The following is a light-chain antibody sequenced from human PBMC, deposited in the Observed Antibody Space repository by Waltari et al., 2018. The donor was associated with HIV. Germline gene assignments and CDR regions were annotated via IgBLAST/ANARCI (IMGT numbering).Light chain of an antibody. CDR2: AAS. V-gene: IGKV1-39*01. CDR3: QQSYSFPYT. J-gene: IGKJ2*01. CDR1: QSISSY. Sequence: DIQMTQSPSSLSASVGDRVTITCRASQSISSYLHWYQLKPGKAPKFLIYAASSLPSGVPSRLSGSGSGTDFTLTISSLQPEDFATYYCQQSYSFPYTFGQGTKLDIK.